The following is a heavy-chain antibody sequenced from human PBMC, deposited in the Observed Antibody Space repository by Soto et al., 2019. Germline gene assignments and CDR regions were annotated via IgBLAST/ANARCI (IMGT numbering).Heavy chain of an antibody. V-gene: IGHV3-23*01. Sequence: EVQLLESGGGLVQPGGSLRLSCAASGFTFSIYAMNWVRQAPGKGLEWVSALSTSGGSTYYADSVKGRFTISRDNSTNTLYLHMNSLRAEDTAVYYCARGSAYSDYDLEYWGQGTLVTVSS. CDR2: LSTSGGST. D-gene: IGHD4-17*01. CDR1: GFTFSIYA. CDR3: ARGSAYSDYDLEY. J-gene: IGHJ4*02.